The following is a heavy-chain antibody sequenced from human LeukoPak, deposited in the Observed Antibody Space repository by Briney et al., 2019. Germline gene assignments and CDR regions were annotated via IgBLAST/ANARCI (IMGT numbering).Heavy chain of an antibody. CDR3: ASQTAVLRFLEWLSPYGMDV. CDR2: IYSGGST. D-gene: IGHD3-3*01. Sequence: GGSLRLSCAASGFTVSSNYMSWVRQAPGKGLEWVSVIYSGGSTYYADSVKGRFTISGDNSKNTLYLQMNSLRAEDTAVYYCASQTAVLRFLEWLSPYGMDVWGQGTTVTVSS. V-gene: IGHV3-66*02. CDR1: GFTVSSNY. J-gene: IGHJ6*02.